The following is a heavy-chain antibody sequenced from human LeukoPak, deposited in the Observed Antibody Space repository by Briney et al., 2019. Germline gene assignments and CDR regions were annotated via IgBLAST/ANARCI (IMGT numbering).Heavy chain of an antibody. CDR2: INSDGSWT. CDR3: VSFYEAY. V-gene: IGHV3-74*01. Sequence: GGSLRLSCAASGNYWTHWVRQAPGKGLVWVSHINSDGSWTSYADSVKGRFTISKDNAKNTVYLQMNNLRAEDTAVYYCVSFYEAYWGRGTLVTVSS. CDR1: GNYW. J-gene: IGHJ4*02. D-gene: IGHD2/OR15-2a*01.